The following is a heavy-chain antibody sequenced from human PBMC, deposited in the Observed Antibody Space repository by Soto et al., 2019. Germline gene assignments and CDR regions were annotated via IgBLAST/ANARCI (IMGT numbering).Heavy chain of an antibody. J-gene: IGHJ4*02. CDR1: GFTFDDYA. CDR2: ISWNSGSI. D-gene: IGHD6-19*01. V-gene: IGHV3-9*01. Sequence: EVQLVESGGGLVQPGRSLRLSCAASGFTFDDYAMHWVRQAPGKGLEWVSGISWNSGSIGYADSVKGRFTISRDNAKNSLYLQMNSLRAEDTALYYCAKDLDGIAGAGGSFDYWGQGTLVTVSS. CDR3: AKDLDGIAGAGGSFDY.